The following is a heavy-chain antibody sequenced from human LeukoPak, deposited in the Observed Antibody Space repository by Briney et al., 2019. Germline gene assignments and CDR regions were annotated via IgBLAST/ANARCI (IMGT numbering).Heavy chain of an antibody. J-gene: IGHJ4*02. Sequence: AASVKVSCKASGGTFSSYAISWVRQAPGQGLEWMGGIIPIFGTANYAQKFQGRVTITADKSTSTAYMELSSLRSEDTAVYYCARDQFEYQPPSGSGSWFDYWGQGTLVTVSS. CDR2: IIPIFGTA. CDR3: ARDQFEYQPPSGSGSWFDY. V-gene: IGHV1-69*06. D-gene: IGHD2-2*01. CDR1: GGTFSSYA.